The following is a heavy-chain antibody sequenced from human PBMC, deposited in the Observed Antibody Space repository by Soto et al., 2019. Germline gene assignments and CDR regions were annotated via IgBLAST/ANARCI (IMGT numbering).Heavy chain of an antibody. J-gene: IGHJ4*02. V-gene: IGHV3-33*01. CDR3: ARDDDYEANAFDY. D-gene: IGHD3-22*01. CDR1: GLTFSRFG. CDR2: IWNDGIRK. Sequence: GGSMRLSCAASGLTFSRFGMHWVLKAPGKGLEWVALIWNDGIRKVYVDSVKGRFTISRDNSKNTLDLQMNSLRAEDTAVYYCARDDDYEANAFDYWGPGTLVTVSS.